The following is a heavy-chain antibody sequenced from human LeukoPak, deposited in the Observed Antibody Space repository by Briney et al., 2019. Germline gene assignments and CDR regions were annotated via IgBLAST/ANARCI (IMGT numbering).Heavy chain of an antibody. CDR1: GFTVSSNY. Sequence: GGSLRLSCAASGFTVSSNYMSWVRQAPGKGLEWVSVIYSGGSTYYADSVKGRFTISRHNSKNTLYLQMNSLRAEDTAVYYCARDSFVGYYYYGMDVWGQGTTVTVSS. CDR3: ARDSFVGYYYYGMDV. V-gene: IGHV3-53*04. J-gene: IGHJ6*02. CDR2: IYSGGST. D-gene: IGHD2-21*01.